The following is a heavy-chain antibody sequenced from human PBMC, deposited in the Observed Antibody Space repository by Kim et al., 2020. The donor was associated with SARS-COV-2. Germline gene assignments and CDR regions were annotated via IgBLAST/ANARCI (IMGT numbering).Heavy chain of an antibody. J-gene: IGHJ4*02. Sequence: SETLSLTCAVYGGSFSGYYWSWIRQPPGKGLEWIGEINHSGSTNYNPSLKSRVTISVDTSKNQFSLKLSSVTAADTAVYYCARGQNVLRYFDWFKSGYYFDYWGQGTLVTVSS. V-gene: IGHV4-34*01. CDR3: ARGQNVLRYFDWFKSGYYFDY. CDR1: GGSFSGYY. CDR2: INHSGST. D-gene: IGHD3-9*01.